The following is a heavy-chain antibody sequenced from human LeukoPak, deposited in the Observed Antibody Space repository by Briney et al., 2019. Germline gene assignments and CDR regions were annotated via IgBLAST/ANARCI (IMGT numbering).Heavy chain of an antibody. J-gene: IGHJ4*02. V-gene: IGHV3-64D*06. D-gene: IGHD3-22*01. CDR1: GFIFSSFA. CDR3: VKDRSYDSRTPLDY. CDR2: ISTNGGST. Sequence: GESLRLSCSASGFIFSSFAMHWVRQAPGKGLEDVSAISTNGGSTYYADSVRGRFTVSRDDSKNTVFLQMSSLKAEDTAVYYCVKDRSYDSRTPLDYWGQGTLVTVSS.